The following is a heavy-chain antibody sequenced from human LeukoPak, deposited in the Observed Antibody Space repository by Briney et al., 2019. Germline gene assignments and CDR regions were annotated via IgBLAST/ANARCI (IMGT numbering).Heavy chain of an antibody. J-gene: IGHJ4*02. D-gene: IGHD3-22*01. V-gene: IGHV3-23*01. CDR3: AKDEVVITTKTDY. CDR1: GFTFSSYA. CDR2: ISGSGGST. Sequence: GGSLRLSCAASGFTFSSYAMSWVRQAPGKGLEWVSAISGSGGSTYYADSVKGRFTVSRDNSKNTLYLQMNSLRAEDTAVYYCAKDEVVITTKTDYWGQGTLVTVSS.